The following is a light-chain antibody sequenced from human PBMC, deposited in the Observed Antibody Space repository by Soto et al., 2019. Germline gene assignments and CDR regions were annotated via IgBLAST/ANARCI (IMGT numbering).Light chain of an antibody. CDR1: GSDVGSYNL. Sequence: QSALTQPASVSGSPGQSITISCTGTGSDVGSYNLVSWYQQHPGRAPKLMIYGVNKRPSGVSNRFSGSKSGNTASLKISGLQAEDEADYYCCSYAGSTAFDVLFGGGTKLTVL. CDR2: GVN. J-gene: IGLJ2*01. V-gene: IGLV2-23*02. CDR3: CSYAGSTAFDVL.